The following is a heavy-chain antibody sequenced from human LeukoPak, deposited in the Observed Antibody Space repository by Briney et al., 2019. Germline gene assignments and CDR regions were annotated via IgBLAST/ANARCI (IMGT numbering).Heavy chain of an antibody. J-gene: IGHJ4*02. CDR3: SWGGSGYYAY. CDR1: GFTFSSHA. D-gene: IGHD3-3*01. V-gene: IGHV3-23*01. CDR2: ISGSGDST. Sequence: PGGSLRLSCAASGFTFSSHAMSWVRQAPGKGLEWVSVISGSGDSTYYADSVKGRFTISRDNSKNTLYLQVNSLRAEDTAVYYCSWGGSGYYAYWDQGTLVTVSS.